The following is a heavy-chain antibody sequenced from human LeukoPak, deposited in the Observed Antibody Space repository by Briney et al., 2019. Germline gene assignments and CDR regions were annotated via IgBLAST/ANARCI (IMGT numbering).Heavy chain of an antibody. CDR2: IKSKSDGGTT. Sequence: PGGSLRLSCAASGFTFSDAWMSWVRQAPGKGLEWVGRIKSKSDGGTTDYAAPVKGRFTISRDDSKNTLYLQMNSLKTEDTAVYYCTTDLLTWSKEMAMDYYYYMDVWGKGTTVTVS. V-gene: IGHV3-15*01. CDR1: GFTFSDAW. CDR3: TTDLLTWSKEMAMDYYYYMDV. J-gene: IGHJ6*03. D-gene: IGHD3-9*01.